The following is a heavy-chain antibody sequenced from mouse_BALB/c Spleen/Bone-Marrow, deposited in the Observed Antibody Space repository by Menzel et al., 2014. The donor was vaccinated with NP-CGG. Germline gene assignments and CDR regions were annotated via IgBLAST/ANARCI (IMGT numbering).Heavy chain of an antibody. Sequence: QVQLQQSGPELAKPGASVKMSCRASGYTFTSYWMNWVRQRPVQGLEWIGYINPTSGYTECNQKFKDKATLTTDKSSSTAYMQLSSLTSEDSAVYYCTTGGNDWFAYWGQGTLVTVSA. J-gene: IGHJ3*01. V-gene: IGHV1-7*01. D-gene: IGHD2-1*01. CDR3: TTGGNDWFAY. CDR1: GYTFTSYW. CDR2: INPTSGYT.